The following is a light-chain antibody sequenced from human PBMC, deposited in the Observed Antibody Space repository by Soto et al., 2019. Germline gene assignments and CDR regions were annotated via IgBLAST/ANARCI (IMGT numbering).Light chain of an antibody. CDR1: QAVSSY. CDR2: GAS. Sequence: QLTQSPSSLPASVGDRVTITCRASQAVSSYLAWYQQKPGMAPKLLIYGASTLQSGVPPRFSGSGSGTDFTLTINALQPEDSATYFCQQVETYPWTFGQGTKVEVK. CDR3: QQVETYPWT. J-gene: IGKJ1*01. V-gene: IGKV1-9*01.